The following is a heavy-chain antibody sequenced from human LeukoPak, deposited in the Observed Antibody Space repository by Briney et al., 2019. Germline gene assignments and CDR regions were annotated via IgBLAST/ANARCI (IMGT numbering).Heavy chain of an antibody. V-gene: IGHV3-21*01. J-gene: IGHJ4*02. Sequence: PGGSLRLSCAASGFTFSSYSMNWVRQAPGKGLEWASSISSSSSYIYYADSVKGRFTISRDNAKNSLYLQMNSLRAEDTAVYYCPKGVNQFVGVPAHPSLAYWGQGPLATVPS. CDR3: PKGVNQFVGVPAHPSLAY. D-gene: IGHD2-21*02. CDR1: GFTFSSYS. CDR2: ISSSSSYI.